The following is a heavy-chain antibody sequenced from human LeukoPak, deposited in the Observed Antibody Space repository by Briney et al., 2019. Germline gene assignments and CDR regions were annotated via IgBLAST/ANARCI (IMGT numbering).Heavy chain of an antibody. CDR2: ISGRGDST. J-gene: IGHJ4*02. Sequence: PGGSLRLSCAASGFTFSTYSMTWVRQAPGKGLEWVSLISGRGDSTHYADSVKGRFTISRDNSKNTLYLQMNSLRAEDTAVYYCARATSLPGYFDYWGQGTLVTVSS. V-gene: IGHV3-23*01. CDR3: ARATSLPGYFDY. CDR1: GFTFSTYS.